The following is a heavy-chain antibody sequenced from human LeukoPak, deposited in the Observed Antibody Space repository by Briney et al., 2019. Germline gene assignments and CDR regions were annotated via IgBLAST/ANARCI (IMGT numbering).Heavy chain of an antibody. J-gene: IGHJ5*02. Sequence: PGGSLRLSCAASGFTFSSYWMSWVRQAPGKGLEWVANIKQDGSEKYYVDSVKGRFTISRDNAKNSLYLQMNSLRAEDTAVYYCARWQQLVRDSWFDPWGQGTLVTVSS. CDR1: GFTFSSYW. CDR2: IKQDGSEK. D-gene: IGHD6-13*01. V-gene: IGHV3-7*05. CDR3: ARWQQLVRDSWFDP.